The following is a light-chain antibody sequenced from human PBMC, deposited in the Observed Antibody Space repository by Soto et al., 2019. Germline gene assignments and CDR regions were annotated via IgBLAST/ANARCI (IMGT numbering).Light chain of an antibody. CDR3: QQYKGG. J-gene: IGKJ3*01. Sequence: DIQMTQSPSTLSASVGDSVTITCRASQSISNWLAWYQQRPGEAPKLLIYQASTLQTGVPSRFSGSGSGTKFTLTISSLRPDVFAIFYCQQYKGGLGRGTKVNIK. CDR2: QAS. CDR1: QSISNW. V-gene: IGKV1-5*03.